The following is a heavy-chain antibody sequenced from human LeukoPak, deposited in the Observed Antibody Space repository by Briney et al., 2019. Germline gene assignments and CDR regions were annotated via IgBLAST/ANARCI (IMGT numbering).Heavy chain of an antibody. V-gene: IGHV1-69*13. CDR3: ARSRAYGTGSYLGYGMDV. CDR1: GGTFSSYA. CDR2: IIPIFGTA. J-gene: IGHJ6*02. D-gene: IGHD3-10*01. Sequence: SVKVSCKASGGTFSSYAISWVRQAPGQGLEWMGGIIPIFGTANYAQKFQGRVTITADESTSTAYMELSSLRSEDTAVYYCARSRAYGTGSYLGYGMDVWGQGTTVTVSS.